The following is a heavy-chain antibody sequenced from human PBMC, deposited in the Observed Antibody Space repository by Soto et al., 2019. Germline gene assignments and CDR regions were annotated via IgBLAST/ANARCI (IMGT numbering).Heavy chain of an antibody. CDR2: ISWNSGSI. Sequence: GGSLRLSCAASGFTFDDYAMHWVRQAPGKGLEWVSGISWNSGSIGYADSVKGRFTISRDNAKNSLYLQMNSLRAEDTALYYCAKDPDDFSDYYYYMDVWGKGTTVTVSS. D-gene: IGHD3-3*01. J-gene: IGHJ6*03. CDR1: GFTFDDYA. CDR3: AKDPDDFSDYYYYMDV. V-gene: IGHV3-9*01.